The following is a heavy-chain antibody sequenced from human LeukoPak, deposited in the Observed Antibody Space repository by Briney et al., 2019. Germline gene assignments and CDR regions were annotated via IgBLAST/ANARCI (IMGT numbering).Heavy chain of an antibody. CDR2: IYAGDSDT. V-gene: IGHV5-51*01. Sequence: GESLKISCKGSGYSFSSYWIGWVRQMPGKGLEWMGIIYAGDSDTRYSPSFQGQVTISADKSISTAYLQWSSLKASDTAMYYCARLLGYCSGASCYFYYFDYWGQGTLVTVSS. CDR3: ARLLGYCSGASCYFYYFDY. D-gene: IGHD2-15*01. CDR1: GYSFSSYW. J-gene: IGHJ4*02.